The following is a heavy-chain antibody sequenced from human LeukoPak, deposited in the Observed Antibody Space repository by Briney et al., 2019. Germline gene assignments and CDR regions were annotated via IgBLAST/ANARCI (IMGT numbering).Heavy chain of an antibody. D-gene: IGHD3-22*01. V-gene: IGHV4-59*01. CDR2: IYYSGST. J-gene: IGHJ6*03. Sequence: SETLSLTCTVSGGSISSYYWSWIRQPPGKGLEWIGYIYYSGSTNYNPSLKSRVTISVDTSKNQFSLKLSSVTAADTAVYYCARAQYYYDSSGYPHYYCMDVWGKGTTVTVSS. CDR3: ARAQYYYDSSGYPHYYCMDV. CDR1: GGSISSYY.